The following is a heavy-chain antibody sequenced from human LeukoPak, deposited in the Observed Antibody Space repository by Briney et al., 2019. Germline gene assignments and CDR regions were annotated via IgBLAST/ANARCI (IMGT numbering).Heavy chain of an antibody. V-gene: IGHV3-30-3*01. D-gene: IGHD3-22*01. CDR1: GFTFSSYA. Sequence: GRSLRLSCAASGFTFSSYAMHWVRQAPGKGLEWVAVISSDGSNKYYADSVKARFTISRDNSKNTLYLQMNSLRAEDTAVYYCARDMYDSSGYLFDYWGQGTLVTVSS. CDR3: ARDMYDSSGYLFDY. J-gene: IGHJ4*02. CDR2: ISSDGSNK.